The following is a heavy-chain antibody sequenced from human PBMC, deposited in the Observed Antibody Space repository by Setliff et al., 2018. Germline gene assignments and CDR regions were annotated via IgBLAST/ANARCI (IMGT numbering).Heavy chain of an antibody. Sequence: SETLSLTCAAYGGTFSDYHWTWIRQSPEKGLEWIGYIYNSGDTYYKPSLRSRVSISVDTSKNQFSLRLSSVTAADTAVYYCARSSNYYDSASRAEYFQHWGQGTLVTVSS. CDR3: ARSSNYYDSASRAEYFQH. D-gene: IGHD3-10*01. CDR1: GGTFSDYH. CDR2: IYNSGDT. V-gene: IGHV4-34*09. J-gene: IGHJ1*01.